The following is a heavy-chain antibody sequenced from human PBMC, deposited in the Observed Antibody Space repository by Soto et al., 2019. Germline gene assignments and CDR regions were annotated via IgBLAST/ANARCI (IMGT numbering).Heavy chain of an antibody. CDR2: IVPILSTV. CDR3: ARVQAVPGIYNYYGLDV. J-gene: IGHJ6*02. CDR1: GGTFSNYA. D-gene: IGHD6-19*01. Sequence: QDQLVQSGAEVRKPGSSVKVSCKASGGTFSNYAISWVRQAPGEGLEWMGGIVPILSTVNYAQKFQGRVTIIADESTTTAYMELSSLISEDTAVYYCARVQAVPGIYNYYGLDVWGQGTTVTVSS. V-gene: IGHV1-69*11.